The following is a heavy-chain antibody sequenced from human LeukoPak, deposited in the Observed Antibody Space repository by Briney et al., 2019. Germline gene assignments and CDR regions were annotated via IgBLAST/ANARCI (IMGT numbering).Heavy chain of an antibody. Sequence: GGSLRPSCAASGFTFSSYAMSWVRQAPGKGLEWVSAISGSGGSTYYADSVKGRFTISRDNSKNTLYLQMNSLRAEDTAVYYCAKAGQPLSQFDYWGQGTLVTVSS. CDR3: AKAGQPLSQFDY. CDR1: GFTFSSYA. J-gene: IGHJ4*02. CDR2: ISGSGGST. V-gene: IGHV3-23*01. D-gene: IGHD3-10*01.